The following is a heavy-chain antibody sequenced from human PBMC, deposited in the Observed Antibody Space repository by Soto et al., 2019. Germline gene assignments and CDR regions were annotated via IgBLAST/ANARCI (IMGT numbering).Heavy chain of an antibody. V-gene: IGHV3-7*05. J-gene: IGHJ4*02. CDR1: GFTFSDYW. D-gene: IGHD3-10*01. CDR2: IKRDGSEK. Sequence: EVQLVESGGGLVQPGGSLRLSCAASGFTFSDYWMSWVRQAPGKGLECVANIKRDGSEKYYVDPVKGRFTISRDNAKNSLYLQMNSLRAGDTAVYYCATSMGRGGNDYWGQGTLVTVSS. CDR3: ATSMGRGGNDY.